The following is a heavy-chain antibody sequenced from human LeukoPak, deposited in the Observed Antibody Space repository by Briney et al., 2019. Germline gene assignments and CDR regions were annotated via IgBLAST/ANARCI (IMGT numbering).Heavy chain of an antibody. Sequence: GGSLRLSCAASGFTFSSYAMSWVRQAPGKGLVWVSLINSDVSSTWYADSVKGRFTISRDNAKNTVYLQMDSLRAEDTAVYYCLKDADYWGHGTRVTVSS. CDR2: INSDVSST. J-gene: IGHJ4*01. V-gene: IGHV3-74*01. CDR3: LKDADY. CDR1: GFTFSSYA.